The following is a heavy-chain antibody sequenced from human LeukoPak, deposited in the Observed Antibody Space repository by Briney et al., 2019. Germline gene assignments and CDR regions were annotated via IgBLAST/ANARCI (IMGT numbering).Heavy chain of an antibody. D-gene: IGHD3-16*01. J-gene: IGHJ4*02. Sequence: GGSLRLSCAASGFTVSNWAIHWVRQAPGKGLEWVAAISYDGSNKFYADSVKGRFTISRDNSKNTLYLQMNSLRAEDTAVYYCARDTRGARDNYFDYWGQGTLVTVSS. CDR1: GFTVSNWA. CDR3: ARDTRGARDNYFDY. V-gene: IGHV3-30*04. CDR2: ISYDGSNK.